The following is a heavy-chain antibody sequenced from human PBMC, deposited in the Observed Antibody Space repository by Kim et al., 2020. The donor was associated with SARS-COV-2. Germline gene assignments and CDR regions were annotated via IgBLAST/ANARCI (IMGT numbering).Heavy chain of an antibody. J-gene: IGHJ6*02. V-gene: IGHV1-46*01. CDR2: INPSGDST. Sequence: ASVKVSCKASGYTFTSYYMHWVRQAPGQGLEWMGIINPSGDSTSYAQKFQGRVTMTRDTSTSTVYMELSSLRSEDTAVYYCARADESHSSGYYYAYYYYGMDVWGQGTTVTVSS. CDR3: ARADESHSSGYYYAYYYYGMDV. D-gene: IGHD3-22*01. CDR1: GYTFTSYY.